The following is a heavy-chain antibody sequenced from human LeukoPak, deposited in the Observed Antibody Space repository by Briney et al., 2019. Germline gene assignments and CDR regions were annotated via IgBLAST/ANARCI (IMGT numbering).Heavy chain of an antibody. CDR3: ARDNSMHERGWWFDP. J-gene: IGHJ5*02. D-gene: IGHD4-23*01. V-gene: IGHV1-46*01. Sequence: ASVKVSCKAAGYSFTSHYMHWVRQAPGQGLEWMGLINPRGTSTIYAEKFQGRIIMTRDMSTTTDYMELSSLKSDDTAVYYCARDNSMHERGWWFDPGAREPWSPSPQ. CDR1: GYSFTSHY. CDR2: INPRGTST.